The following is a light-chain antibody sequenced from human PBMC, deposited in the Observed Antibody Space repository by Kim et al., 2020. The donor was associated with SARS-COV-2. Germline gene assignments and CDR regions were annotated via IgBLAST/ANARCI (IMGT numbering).Light chain of an antibody. CDR3: NSRDSSGNPPVV. CDR1: SLRSYY. Sequence: SSALTQDPAVSVALGQTVRITCQGDSLRSYYASWYQQKPGQAPVLVIYGKNNRPSGIPDRFSGSSSGNTASLTITGAQAEDEADYYCNSRDSSGNPPVVFGGGTQLTVL. V-gene: IGLV3-19*01. J-gene: IGLJ2*01. CDR2: GKN.